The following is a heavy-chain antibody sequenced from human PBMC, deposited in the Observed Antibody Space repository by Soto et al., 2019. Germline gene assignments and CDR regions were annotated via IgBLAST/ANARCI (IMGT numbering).Heavy chain of an antibody. CDR1: GGSISSGGYY. V-gene: IGHV4-31*03. D-gene: IGHD6-19*01. J-gene: IGHJ6*02. Sequence: SETLSLTCTVSGGSISSGGYYWSWIRQHPGKGLEWIGYIYYSGNTYYNPSLKSRVTISVDTSKNQFTLKLTSVTAADTAVYYCARDFTDSSGPTLGMDVWGQGTTVTVSS. CDR2: IYYSGNT. CDR3: ARDFTDSSGPTLGMDV.